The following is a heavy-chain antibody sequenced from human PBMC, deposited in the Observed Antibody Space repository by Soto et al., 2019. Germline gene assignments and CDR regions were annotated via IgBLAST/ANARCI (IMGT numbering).Heavy chain of an antibody. Sequence: GGSLRLSCAASGFTVSSNYMSWVRQAPGKGLEWVSVIYSGGSTYYADSVKGRFTISRHNSKNTLYLQMNSLRAEDTAVYYCARGPPIPGYSSGWYRPPGGYFDYWGQGTLVTVSS. CDR3: ARGPPIPGYSSGWYRPPGGYFDY. CDR2: IYSGGST. V-gene: IGHV3-53*04. D-gene: IGHD6-19*01. CDR1: GFTVSSNY. J-gene: IGHJ4*02.